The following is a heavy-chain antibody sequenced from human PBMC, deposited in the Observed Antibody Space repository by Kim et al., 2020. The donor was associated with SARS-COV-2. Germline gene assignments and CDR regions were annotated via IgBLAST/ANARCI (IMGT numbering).Heavy chain of an antibody. Sequence: GGSLRLSCAASGFTFSSYAMHWVRQAPGKGLEWVAVISYDGSNKYYADSVKGRFTISRDNSKNTLYLQMNSLRAEDTAVYYCARDQLYFDWLFLFDYWGQGTLVPVSS. CDR2: ISYDGSNK. CDR3: ARDQLYFDWLFLFDY. J-gene: IGHJ4*02. V-gene: IGHV3-30*04. CDR1: GFTFSSYA. D-gene: IGHD3-9*01.